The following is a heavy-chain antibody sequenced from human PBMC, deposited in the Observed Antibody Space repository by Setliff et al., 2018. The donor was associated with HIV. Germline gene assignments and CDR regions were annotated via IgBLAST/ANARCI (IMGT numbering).Heavy chain of an antibody. CDR1: GGSISSGGYS. V-gene: IGHV4-30-2*06. Sequence: SETLSLTCAVSGGSISSGGYSWSWIRQSPGKGLEWIGYIYHTGNTYYNPSLKSRITISLDRSQNHFSLRLTSVAAADTAVYYCARGTGSYGSDYWGQGTLVTVSS. J-gene: IGHJ4*02. CDR2: IYHTGNT. CDR3: ARGTGSYGSDY. D-gene: IGHD5-18*01.